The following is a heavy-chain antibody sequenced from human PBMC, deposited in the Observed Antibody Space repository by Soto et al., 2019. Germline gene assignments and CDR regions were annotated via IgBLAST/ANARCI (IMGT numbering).Heavy chain of an antibody. J-gene: IGHJ4*02. V-gene: IGHV3-23*01. CDR2: FSGGRGGT. CDR3: VKWTGCGDS. Sequence: EVQLLESGGGSVQPGGSPKLSCAVSGFSISEYGVTWVRQPPGKGLYWVSGFSGGRGGTFYADSVRGRFTISRDDSSNMVYLQMDSLGVEYTVVYDCVKWTGCGDSWGQGTLVNVSS. D-gene: IGHD2-2*01. CDR1: GFSISEYG.